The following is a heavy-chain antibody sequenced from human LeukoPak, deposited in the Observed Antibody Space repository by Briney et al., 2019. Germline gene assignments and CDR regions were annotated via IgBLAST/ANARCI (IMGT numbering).Heavy chain of an antibody. V-gene: IGHV1-69*13. CDR3: ARATLRFLEWPDDAFDI. Sequence: SVKASCEASGGTFSSYATSWVRQAPGQGLEWMGGIIPIFGTANYAQKFQGRVTITADESTSTAYMELSSLRSEDTAVYYCARATLRFLEWPDDAFDIWGQGTMVTVSS. J-gene: IGHJ3*02. D-gene: IGHD3-3*01. CDR1: GGTFSSYA. CDR2: IIPIFGTA.